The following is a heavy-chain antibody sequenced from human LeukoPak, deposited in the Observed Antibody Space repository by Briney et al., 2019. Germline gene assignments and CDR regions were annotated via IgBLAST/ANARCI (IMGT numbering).Heavy chain of an antibody. CDR2: ISSSGSTI. CDR1: GFTFSSCE. J-gene: IGHJ6*03. Sequence: GGSLRLSCAASGFTFSSCEMNWVRQAPGKGLEWVSYISSSGSTIYYADTVKGRFTISRDNAKNSLYLQMNSLRAEDTALYYCAREYYYGSGSKGHYYYMDVWGKGTTVTVSS. CDR3: AREYYYGSGSKGHYYYMDV. V-gene: IGHV3-48*03. D-gene: IGHD3-10*01.